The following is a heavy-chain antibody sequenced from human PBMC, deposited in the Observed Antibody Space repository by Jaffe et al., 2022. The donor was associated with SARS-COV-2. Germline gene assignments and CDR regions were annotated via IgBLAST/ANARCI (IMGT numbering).Heavy chain of an antibody. CDR1: GFTFSSYA. CDR3: AKDRATVTSGSPFDN. V-gene: IGHV3-23*04. CDR2: ISGSGGST. Sequence: EVQLVESGGGLVQSGGSLRLSCAASGFTFSSYAMSWVRRAPGKGPEWVSLISGSGGSTNYADSVKGRFTISRDNSKYTLYLQMNGLRVDDTAVYYCAKDRATVTSGSPFDNWGQGTLVTVSS. D-gene: IGHD4-17*01. J-gene: IGHJ4*02.